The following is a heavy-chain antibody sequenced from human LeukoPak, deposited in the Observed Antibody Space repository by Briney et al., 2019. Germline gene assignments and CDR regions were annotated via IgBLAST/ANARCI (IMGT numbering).Heavy chain of an antibody. CDR3: ATKRGYYYGSGSYSGRYYFDY. V-gene: IGHV1-8*01. J-gene: IGHJ4*02. CDR2: MNPNSGNT. CDR1: GYTFTSYD. Sequence: ASVKVSCKASGYTFTSYDINWVRQATGQGLEWMGWMNPNSGNTGYAQKFQGRVTMTRNTSISTAYMELSRLRSDDTAVYYCATKRGYYYGSGSYSGRYYFDYWGQGTLVTVSS. D-gene: IGHD3-10*01.